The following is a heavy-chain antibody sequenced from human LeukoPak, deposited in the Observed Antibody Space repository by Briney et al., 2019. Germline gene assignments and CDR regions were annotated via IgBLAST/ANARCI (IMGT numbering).Heavy chain of an antibody. CDR2: ISPTGSTT. CDR1: GFSFTGVW. D-gene: IGHD6-6*01. Sequence: GGSLRLSCVASGFSFTGVWMNWVRQAPGKGLVWVSRISPTGSTTSYADSVKGRFTVSRDNAKNTLYLQVNNLRAEDTAVYYCARGPNSNWSGLDFWGQGTLLTVSS. V-gene: IGHV3-74*01. CDR3: ARGPNSNWSGLDF. J-gene: IGHJ4*02.